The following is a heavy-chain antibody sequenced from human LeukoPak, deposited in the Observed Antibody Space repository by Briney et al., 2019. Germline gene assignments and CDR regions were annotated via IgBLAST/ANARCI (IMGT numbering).Heavy chain of an antibody. CDR3: STLYHGSGNYYFDY. D-gene: IGHD3-10*01. CDR1: GYTFTSYW. J-gene: IGHJ4*02. CDR2: IYPGDSDT. V-gene: IGHV5-51*01. Sequence: GESLKISCKGSGYTFTSYWINWVRQMPGKGLEWMGIIYPGDSDTRYSPSFQGQVTISADKSISTAYLQWSSLKASDTAMYYCSTLYHGSGNYYFDYWGQGTLVTVSS.